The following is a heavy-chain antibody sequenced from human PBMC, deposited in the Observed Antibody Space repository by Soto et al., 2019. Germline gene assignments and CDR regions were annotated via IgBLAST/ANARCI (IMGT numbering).Heavy chain of an antibody. Sequence: EVQLVESGGGLVKPGGSLRLSCAASGFTFSSYSMNWVRQAPGKGLEWVSSISSSSFSINYADSVKGRFSISRHNAQNTLHLQMNNLRAEDTAVYYCARNESSNIYGMDVWGQGTTVTVSS. CDR1: GFTFSSYS. D-gene: IGHD6-6*01. V-gene: IGHV3-21*01. CDR3: ARNESSNIYGMDV. J-gene: IGHJ6*02. CDR2: ISSSSFSI.